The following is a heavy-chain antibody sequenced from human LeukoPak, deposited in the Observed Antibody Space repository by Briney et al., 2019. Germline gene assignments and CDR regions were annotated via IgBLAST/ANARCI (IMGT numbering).Heavy chain of an antibody. CDR2: ISTHNGNT. CDR3: ARDVPGSIGTTARFDP. D-gene: IGHD1-1*01. J-gene: IGHJ5*02. Sequence: SVKVSCKSSGYTSSNYGISWMRQAPGQGLEWMGWISTHNGNTNYAPKFQGRVTMTTDKSTSTTYMELRSLTSDDTAVYYCARDVPGSIGTTARFDPWGQGTLVTVSS. CDR1: GYTSSNYG. V-gene: IGHV1-18*01.